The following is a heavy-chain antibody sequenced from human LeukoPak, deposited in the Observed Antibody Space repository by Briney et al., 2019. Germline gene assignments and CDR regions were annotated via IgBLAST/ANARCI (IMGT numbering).Heavy chain of an antibody. Sequence: SETLSLTCTVSGGSISSSSYYWGWIRQPPGKGLDWIGSIYYSGSTYYNPSLKSRVTISVDTSKNQFSLKLSSVTAADTAVYYCARDLGALYSSSWSDYWGQGTLVTVSS. D-gene: IGHD6-13*01. CDR1: GGSISSSSYY. CDR3: ARDLGALYSSSWSDY. CDR2: IYYSGST. V-gene: IGHV4-39*02. J-gene: IGHJ4*02.